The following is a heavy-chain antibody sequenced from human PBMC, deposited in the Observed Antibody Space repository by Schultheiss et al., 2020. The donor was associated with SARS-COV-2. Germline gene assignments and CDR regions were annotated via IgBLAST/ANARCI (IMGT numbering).Heavy chain of an antibody. D-gene: IGHD6-19*01. CDR3: ARAGTVIAVAGTGAYWYFDL. J-gene: IGHJ2*01. CDR2: ISAYNGNT. V-gene: IGHV1-18*01. CDR1: GYTFTSYG. Sequence: ASVKVSCKASGYTFTSYGISWVRQAPGQGLEWMGWISAYNGNTNYAQKLQGRVTMTTDTSTSTAYMELRSLRSDDTAVYYCARAGTVIAVAGTGAYWYFDLWGRGTLVTVSS.